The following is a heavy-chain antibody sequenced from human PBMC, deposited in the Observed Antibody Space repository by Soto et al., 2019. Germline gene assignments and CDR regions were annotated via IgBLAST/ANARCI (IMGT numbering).Heavy chain of an antibody. V-gene: IGHV3-23*01. CDR3: AKVSPLGSGSYYNLGTLLYFDY. J-gene: IGHJ4*02. D-gene: IGHD3-10*01. CDR1: GFTFSSYA. CDR2: ISGSGGST. Sequence: EVQLLESGGGLVQPGGSLRLSCAASGFTFSSYAMSWVRQAPGKGLEWVSAISGSGGSTYYADSVKGRFTISRDNSKNTRYLQMNSLRAEDTAVYYCAKVSPLGSGSYYNLGTLLYFDYWAQGTLVTVSS.